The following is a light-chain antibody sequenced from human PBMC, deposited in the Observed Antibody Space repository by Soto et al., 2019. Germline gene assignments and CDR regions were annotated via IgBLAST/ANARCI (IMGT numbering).Light chain of an antibody. CDR3: SSYTSCSTLLYV. Sequence: QSALTQPASVSGSPGQSITISCTGTSSDVGGYNYFSWYQQHTGKAPKLIIYDVSNQPSGVSNRFSGSKSVNTASLTIAGLQADDAAEYYCSSYTSCSTLLYVFGTGTKLTVL. V-gene: IGLV2-14*01. CDR1: SSDVGGYNY. J-gene: IGLJ1*01. CDR2: DVS.